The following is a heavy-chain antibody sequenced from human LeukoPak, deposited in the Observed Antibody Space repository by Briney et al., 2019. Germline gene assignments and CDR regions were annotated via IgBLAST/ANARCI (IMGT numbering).Heavy chain of an antibody. CDR3: ARGGVDYYGSGTYYLMYYFDY. J-gene: IGHJ4*02. V-gene: IGHV3-23*01. D-gene: IGHD3-10*01. CDR2: ISGSGGAT. CDR1: GFTFSTYE. Sequence: GGSLRLSCAASGFTFSTYEMNWVRQAPGKGLEWVSGISGSGGATYYADSVKGRFTISRDDPHNTLYLQMNSLRAEDTAVYFCARGGVDYYGSGTYYLMYYFDYWGQGALVTVSS.